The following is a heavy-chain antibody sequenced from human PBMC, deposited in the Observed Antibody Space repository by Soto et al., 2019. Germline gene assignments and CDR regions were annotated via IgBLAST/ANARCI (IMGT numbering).Heavy chain of an antibody. Sequence: SETLSLTSTVSGGSISSYYWSWIRQPPGKGLEWIGYIYYSGSTNYNPSLKSRVTISVDTSKNQFSLKLSSVTAADTAVYYCARQGGYDFWSGFRTLYNWFDPWGQGTLVTVSS. CDR2: IYYSGST. D-gene: IGHD3-3*01. V-gene: IGHV4-59*08. J-gene: IGHJ5*02. CDR1: GGSISSYY. CDR3: ARQGGYDFWSGFRTLYNWFDP.